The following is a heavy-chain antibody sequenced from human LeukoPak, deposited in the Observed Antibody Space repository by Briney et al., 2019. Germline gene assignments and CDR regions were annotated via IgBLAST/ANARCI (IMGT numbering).Heavy chain of an antibody. CDR1: GFTFSSYA. Sequence: GGSLRLSCAASGFTFSSYAMHWVRQAPGKGLEWVAVISYDGSNKYYADSVKGRFTISRDNSKNTLYLQMNSLRAEDTAVYYCAKAVGATNWGQGTLVTVSS. CDR2: ISYDGSNK. CDR3: AKAVGATN. D-gene: IGHD1-26*01. V-gene: IGHV3-30-3*01. J-gene: IGHJ4*02.